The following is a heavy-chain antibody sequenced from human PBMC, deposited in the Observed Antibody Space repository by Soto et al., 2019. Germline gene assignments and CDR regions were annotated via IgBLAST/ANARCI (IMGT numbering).Heavy chain of an antibody. CDR3: ASLSPRHEFDY. Sequence: GASVKVSCKASGYSFSDYAMHWVRQAPGQRLEWMGWINAGNGKTKYSQNFQGRVTITRDTSASTAYMELSSLRSEDTAVYYCASLSPRHEFDYWGQGSLVTVSS. CDR2: INAGNGKT. J-gene: IGHJ4*02. D-gene: IGHD6-6*01. V-gene: IGHV1-3*01. CDR1: GYSFSDYA.